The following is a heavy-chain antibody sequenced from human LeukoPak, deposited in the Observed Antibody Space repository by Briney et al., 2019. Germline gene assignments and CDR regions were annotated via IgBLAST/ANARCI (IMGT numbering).Heavy chain of an antibody. D-gene: IGHD3-16*01. CDR1: GGSFSGYY. CDR3: AIWGLEAFDI. CDR2: INHSGST. Sequence: SETLSLTCAVYGGSFSGYYWSWIRQPPGKGLEWIGEINHSGSTNYNPSLKSRVTISVDTSKNQFSLKLSSVTAADTAVYYCAIWGLEAFDIWGQGTMVTVSS. V-gene: IGHV4-34*01. J-gene: IGHJ3*02.